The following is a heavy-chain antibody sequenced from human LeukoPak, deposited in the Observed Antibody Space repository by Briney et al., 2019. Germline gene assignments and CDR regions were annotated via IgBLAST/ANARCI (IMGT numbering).Heavy chain of an antibody. V-gene: IGHV4-38-2*02. CDR1: GYSISSAYY. CDR2: MYHSGNT. J-gene: IGHJ4*02. CDR3: ARGFRGDNFDY. Sequence: PSETLSLTCSVSGYSISSAYYWGWIRQPPGKGLEWIGTMYHSGNTNYNPSLKSRVTISVDTSKNQFSLKLSSVTAADTVVYFCARGFRGDNFDYWGQGTLVTVSS. D-gene: IGHD7-27*01.